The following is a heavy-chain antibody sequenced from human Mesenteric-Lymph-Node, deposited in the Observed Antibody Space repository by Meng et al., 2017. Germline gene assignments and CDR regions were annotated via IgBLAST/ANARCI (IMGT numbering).Heavy chain of an antibody. V-gene: IGHV3-23*01. D-gene: IGHD6-13*01. CDR2: IVGSGGNT. J-gene: IGHJ6*02. CDR3: AKRDHIAAAGTPGYGMDV. CDR1: GFTFSSYA. Sequence: GGSLRLSCAASGFTFSSYAMGWVRQAPGKGLEWASLIVGSGGNTFYADSVKGRFTISRDTSKNTLYLQMNSLRAEDTAVYYCAKRDHIAAAGTPGYGMDVWGQGTTVTVSS.